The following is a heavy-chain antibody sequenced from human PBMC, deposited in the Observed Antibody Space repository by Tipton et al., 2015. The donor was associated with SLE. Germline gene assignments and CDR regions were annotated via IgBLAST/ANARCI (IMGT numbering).Heavy chain of an antibody. CDR2: IYTSGST. J-gene: IGHJ4*02. D-gene: IGHD2/OR15-2a*01. CDR3: ANGSEYGDFDY. Sequence: TLSLTCTVSGGSISSGSYYWSWIRQPAGKGLEWIGHIYTSGSTNYNPSLKSRVTISVDTSKNQFSLKLSSVTAADTAVYYCANGSEYGDFDYWGQGTLVTVSS. V-gene: IGHV4-61*09. CDR1: GGSISSGSYY.